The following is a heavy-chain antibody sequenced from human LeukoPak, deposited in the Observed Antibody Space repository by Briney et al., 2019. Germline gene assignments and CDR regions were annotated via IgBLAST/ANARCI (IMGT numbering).Heavy chain of an antibody. CDR2: INHSGST. V-gene: IGHV4-34*01. Sequence: SETLSLTCAVYGGSFSDYYWSWIRQPPGKGLEWIGEINHSGSTNYNPSLKSRVTVSIDTSKSQFSLKLSSVTAADTAVYYCARSDYYYYGMDVWGQGTTVTVSS. CDR3: ARSDYYYYGMDV. CDR1: GGSFSDYY. J-gene: IGHJ6*02.